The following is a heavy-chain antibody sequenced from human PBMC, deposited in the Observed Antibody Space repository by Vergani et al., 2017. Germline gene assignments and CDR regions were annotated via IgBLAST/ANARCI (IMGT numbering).Heavy chain of an antibody. V-gene: IGHV3-74*01. Sequence: EVQLVESGGGLVQPGGSLRLSCAASGFTFSSYWMHWVRQAPGKGLVWVSRINSDGSSTSYADSGKGRFTISRDNAKNTLYLQMNSLRAEDTAVYYCARVEGYYDFWSGYWDYYYYGMDVWGQGTTVTVSS. CDR3: ARVEGYYDFWSGYWDYYYYGMDV. J-gene: IGHJ6*02. CDR1: GFTFSSYW. CDR2: INSDGSST. D-gene: IGHD3-3*01.